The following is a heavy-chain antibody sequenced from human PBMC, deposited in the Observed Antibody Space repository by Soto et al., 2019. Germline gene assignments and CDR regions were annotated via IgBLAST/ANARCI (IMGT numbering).Heavy chain of an antibody. Sequence: QVQLQESGPGLVKPSETLSLTCTVSGGSISSYYWSWIWQPPGKGLEWIGYIYYSGSTNYNPSLKRRVTISVDTSKNQFSLKLSSVTAADTAVYYCARAPRGNYGYPSYFDYWGQGTLVTVSS. V-gene: IGHV4-59*01. D-gene: IGHD3-10*01. CDR1: GGSISSYY. J-gene: IGHJ4*02. CDR2: IYYSGST. CDR3: ARAPRGNYGYPSYFDY.